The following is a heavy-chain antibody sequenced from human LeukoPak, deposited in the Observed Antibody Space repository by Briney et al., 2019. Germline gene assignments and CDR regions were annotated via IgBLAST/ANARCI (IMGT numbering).Heavy chain of an antibody. CDR3: ARDLRGERAAAGTVRYGY. J-gene: IGHJ4*02. CDR2: ISSSSSYI. CDR1: GFTFSSYS. Sequence: GGSLRLSCAASGFTFSSYSMNWVRQAPGKGLEWVSSISSSSSYIYYADSVKGRFTISRDNAKNSLYPQMNSLRAEDTAVYYCARDLRGERAAAGTVRYGYWGQGTLVTVSS. D-gene: IGHD6-13*01. V-gene: IGHV3-21*01.